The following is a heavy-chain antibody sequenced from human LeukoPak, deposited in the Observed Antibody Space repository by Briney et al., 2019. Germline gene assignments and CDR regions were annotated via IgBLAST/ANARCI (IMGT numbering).Heavy chain of an antibody. D-gene: IGHD5-12*01. Sequence: SETLSLTCAVYGGPFSGYYWSWIRQPPGKGLEWIGEINHSGSTNYNPSLKSRVTISVDTSKNQFSLKLSSVTAADTAVYYCARGLIVATTNDYFDYWGQGTLVTVSS. CDR2: INHSGST. J-gene: IGHJ4*02. V-gene: IGHV4-34*01. CDR1: GGPFSGYY. CDR3: ARGLIVATTNDYFDY.